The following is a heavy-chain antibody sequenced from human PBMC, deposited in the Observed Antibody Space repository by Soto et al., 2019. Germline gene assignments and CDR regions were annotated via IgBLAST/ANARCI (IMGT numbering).Heavy chain of an antibody. CDR1: GFTFSSHG. J-gene: IGHJ6*02. D-gene: IGHD3-10*01. V-gene: IGHV3-48*02. CDR2: ISSTSSTK. CDR3: ARRITMVRGPYYYYGMDV. Sequence: PVGSLRLSCDASGFTFSSHGMTWVRQAPGKGLEWVAFISSTSSTKNYADSVKGRFTISRDNTKNSLYLQMSSLRDEDTAVYYCARRITMVRGPYYYYGMDVWGQGTTVTVYS.